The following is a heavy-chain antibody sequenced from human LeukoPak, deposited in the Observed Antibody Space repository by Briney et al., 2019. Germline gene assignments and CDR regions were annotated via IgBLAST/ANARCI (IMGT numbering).Heavy chain of an antibody. CDR3: ARLTRDSSGLDY. J-gene: IGHJ4*02. V-gene: IGHV3-30-3*01. D-gene: IGHD6-19*01. CDR1: GFTFSSYA. Sequence: GGSLRLSWAASGFTFSSYAMHWVRQAPGKGLEWVAVISYDGSNKYYADSVKGRFTISRDNSKNTLYLQMNSLRAEDTAVYYCARLTRDSSGLDYWGQGTLVTVSS. CDR2: ISYDGSNK.